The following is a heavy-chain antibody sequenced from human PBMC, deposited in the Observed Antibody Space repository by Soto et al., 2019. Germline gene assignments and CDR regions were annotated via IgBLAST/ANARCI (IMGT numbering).Heavy chain of an antibody. Sequence: PGGSLRLSCAASGFTLSSYDMHWVRQATGKGLEWVSAIGTAGDTYYPGSVKGRFTISRENAKNSLYLQMNRLRAGDTAGYYCARAVVVPAAVNYYYYGMDVWGQGTTVTVSS. V-gene: IGHV3-13*01. CDR1: GFTLSSYD. J-gene: IGHJ6*02. CDR2: IGTAGDT. D-gene: IGHD2-2*01. CDR3: ARAVVVPAAVNYYYYGMDV.